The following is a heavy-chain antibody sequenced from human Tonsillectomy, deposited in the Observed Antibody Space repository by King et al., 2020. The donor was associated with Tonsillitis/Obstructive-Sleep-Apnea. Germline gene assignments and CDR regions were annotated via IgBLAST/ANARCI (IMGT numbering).Heavy chain of an antibody. CDR1: GYTLTGYY. D-gene: IGHD4-17*01. J-gene: IGHJ4*02. CDR3: ACYGDHGDY. V-gene: IGHV1-2*06. CDR2: SNPNSGGT. Sequence: QLVQSGAEVKKPGASVKVSCKASGYTLTGYYMHWVRQAPGQGLEWMGRSNPNSGGTNSAQKFQGRVTMTRDTSISTAYMELCRLRSDDTAVYYCACYGDHGDYWGQGTLVTVSS.